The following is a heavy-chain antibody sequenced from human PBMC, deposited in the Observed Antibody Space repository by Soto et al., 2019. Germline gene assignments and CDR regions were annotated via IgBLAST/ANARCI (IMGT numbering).Heavy chain of an antibody. CDR2: ISYSGST. V-gene: IGHV4-59*06. J-gene: IGHJ3*02. CDR1: GGSISTNY. D-gene: IGHD2-15*01. CDR3: ATYWGAGSDATGFHI. Sequence: QVQLQESGPGLVKPSETLSLTCTVSGGSISTNYWSWIRQHPGKGLEWIGYISYSGSTYYNPSLKRRVIMSIEPSKNQFPLRLRSVTAADTAVYYCATYWGAGSDATGFHIWGQGTVLTVSS.